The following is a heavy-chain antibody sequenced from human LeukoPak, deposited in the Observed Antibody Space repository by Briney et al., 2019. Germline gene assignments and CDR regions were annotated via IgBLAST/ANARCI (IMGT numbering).Heavy chain of an antibody. V-gene: IGHV3-21*01. J-gene: IGHJ6*03. CDR2: ISSSSSYI. CDR1: GFTFSTYS. Sequence: PGGSLRLSCAASGFTFSTYSMNWVRQAPGKGLEWVSSISSSSSYIYYADSVKGRFTISRDNAKKSVYLQMNSLRAEDTAVYYCARAYSERYGLGYYYMDVWGKGTTVTNSS. CDR3: ARAYSERYGLGYYYMDV. D-gene: IGHD1-26*01.